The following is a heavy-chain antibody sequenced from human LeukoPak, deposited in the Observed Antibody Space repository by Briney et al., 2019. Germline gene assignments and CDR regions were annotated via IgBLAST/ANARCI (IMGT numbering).Heavy chain of an antibody. CDR3: ARGGVGATTYVWFDP. CDR2: INPSGGST. J-gene: IGHJ5*02. CDR1: GYTFTNYY. Sequence: ASVKVSCKASGYTFTNYYIHWVRQAPGQGLECMGIINPSGGSTSYAQKFQGRVTMTRDMSTSTVYMELSSLRSEDTAVYYCARGGVGATTYVWFDPWGQGTLVTVSS. D-gene: IGHD1-26*01. V-gene: IGHV1-46*01.